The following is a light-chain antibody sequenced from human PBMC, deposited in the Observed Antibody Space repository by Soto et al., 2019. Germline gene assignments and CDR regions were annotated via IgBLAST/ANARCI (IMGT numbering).Light chain of an antibody. V-gene: IGLV7-46*01. CDR3: SLSDNAAGV. Sequence: QAVVTQESSLTVSPGGTVTLTCGSRIGAVTTSHYSYWVQQKPGQAPMTLIYDSTQRHSWTPARFSGSLLGDKAALTLSGSQPEDEADYYCSLSDNAAGVFGGGTKVTVL. J-gene: IGLJ3*02. CDR2: DST. CDR1: IGAVTTSHY.